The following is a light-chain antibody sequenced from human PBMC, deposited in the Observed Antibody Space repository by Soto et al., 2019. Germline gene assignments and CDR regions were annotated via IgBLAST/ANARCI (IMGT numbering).Light chain of an antibody. Sequence: QSALTQPASMSGSPGQSITISCTGTSSGVGSYNLVSWYQHLPGKAPKLIIYEVTERPSGISSRFSGSKSGNTASQTISGLQGEDESYYYCCSYAGSSLLVFGGGTKLTVL. CDR2: EVT. V-gene: IGLV2-23*02. CDR3: CSYAGSSLLV. J-gene: IGLJ3*02. CDR1: SSGVGSYNL.